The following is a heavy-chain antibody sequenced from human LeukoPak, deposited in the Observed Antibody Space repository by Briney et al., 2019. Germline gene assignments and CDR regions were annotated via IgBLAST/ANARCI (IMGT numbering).Heavy chain of an antibody. Sequence: PGGSLRLSCAASGFTFSGYWMHWVRQAPGKGLVWVSRISSDGSSTSYADSVKGRFTIFRDNAKNTLYLQMNSLGAEDTAVYYCARALPPSVNTPWKWGQGTQVTVSS. CDR1: GFTFSGYW. V-gene: IGHV3-74*01. J-gene: IGHJ4*02. CDR3: ARALPPSVNTPWK. D-gene: IGHD1-1*01. CDR2: ISSDGSST.